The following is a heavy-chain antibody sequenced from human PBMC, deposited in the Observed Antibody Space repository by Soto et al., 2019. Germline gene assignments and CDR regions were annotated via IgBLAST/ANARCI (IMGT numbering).Heavy chain of an antibody. Sequence: ASVKVSCKASGGTFSSYAISWVRQAPGQGLEWMGGIIPIFGIANYAQKFQGRVTITADKSTSTAYMELSSLRSEDTAVYYCARGLGDGYNWGFYYYYYMDVWGKGTTVTVSS. J-gene: IGHJ6*03. CDR1: GGTFSSYA. V-gene: IGHV1-69*10. D-gene: IGHD5-12*01. CDR2: IIPIFGIA. CDR3: ARGLGDGYNWGFYYYYYMDV.